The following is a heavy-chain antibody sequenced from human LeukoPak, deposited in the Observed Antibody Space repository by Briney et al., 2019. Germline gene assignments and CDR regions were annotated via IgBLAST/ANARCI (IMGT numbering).Heavy chain of an antibody. D-gene: IGHD6-13*01. CDR1: GGSISSYY. CDR3: AREGIAAAGTFDP. J-gene: IGHJ5*02. V-gene: IGHV4-59*01. Sequence: SETLSLTCTVSGGSISSYYWSWIRQPPGKGLEWIGYIYYSGSTYYKPSLKSRVTISVDTSKNQFSLKLSSVTAADTAVYYCAREGIAAAGTFDPWGQGTLVTVSS. CDR2: IYYSGST.